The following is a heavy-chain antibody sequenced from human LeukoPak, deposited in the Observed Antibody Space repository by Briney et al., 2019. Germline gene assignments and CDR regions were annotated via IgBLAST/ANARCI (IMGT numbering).Heavy chain of an antibody. CDR3: AKRAWYPVEYYGMDV. CDR2: IRGSGGST. D-gene: IGHD6-13*01. Sequence: GGSLRLSCAASGFTFSSYARSWVRQAPGKGLEGVSAIRGSGGSTDYAVSGKGRVTIARDNSKNTLYLKMNRLRAEDTAVYYCAKRAWYPVEYYGMDVWGQGTTVTVSS. V-gene: IGHV3-23*01. CDR1: GFTFSSYA. J-gene: IGHJ6*02.